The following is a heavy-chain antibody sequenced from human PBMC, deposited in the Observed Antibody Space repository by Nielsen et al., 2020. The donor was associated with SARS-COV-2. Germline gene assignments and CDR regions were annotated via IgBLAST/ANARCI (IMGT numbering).Heavy chain of an antibody. CDR3: ARGLAGMDV. CDR1: GYTLTELS. J-gene: IGHJ6*02. Sequence: ASVKVSCKVSGYTLTELSMHWVRQAPGKGLEWMGGFDPEDGETIYAQKFQGRVTMTRDTSISTAYMELSRLRSDDTAVYYCARGLAGMDVWGQGTTVTVSS. CDR2: FDPEDGET. D-gene: IGHD6-19*01. V-gene: IGHV1-24*01.